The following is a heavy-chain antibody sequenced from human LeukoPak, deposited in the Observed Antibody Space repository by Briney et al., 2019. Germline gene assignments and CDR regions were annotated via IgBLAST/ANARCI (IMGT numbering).Heavy chain of an antibody. CDR1: GVSISFTTYY. V-gene: IGHV4-39*02. CDR2: IYYSEST. Sequence: AETLSLTCTVSGVSISFTTYYWGWIRQPPGKGLDWIVSIYYSESTYYNPSLKSRVTISVDTSKNHFSLKLSSVTAADTAVYYCARGGPASRYLYYFDYWGQGALVTVSS. D-gene: IGHD1-1*01. CDR3: ARGGPASRYLYYFDY. J-gene: IGHJ4*02.